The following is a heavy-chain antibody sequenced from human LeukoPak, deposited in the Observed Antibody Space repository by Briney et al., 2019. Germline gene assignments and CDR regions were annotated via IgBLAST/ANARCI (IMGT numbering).Heavy chain of an antibody. Sequence: GGSLRLSCAASGFTFSSYGTHWVRQAPGKGLEWVAVIWYDGSNKYYADSVKGRFTISRDNSKNTLYLQMNSLRAEDTAVYYCARGSLYCSGGSCYFDYWGQGTLVTVSS. V-gene: IGHV3-33*01. CDR3: ARGSLYCSGGSCYFDY. CDR2: IWYDGSNK. CDR1: GFTFSSYG. D-gene: IGHD2-15*01. J-gene: IGHJ4*02.